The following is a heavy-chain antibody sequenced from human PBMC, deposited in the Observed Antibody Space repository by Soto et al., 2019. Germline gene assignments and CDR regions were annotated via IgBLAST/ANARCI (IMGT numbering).Heavy chain of an antibody. D-gene: IGHD6-13*01. CDR1: GGSISSYY. Sequence: PSETLSLTCTPSGGSISSYYWSWIRQPPGKGLEWIGYIYYSGSTNYNPSLKSRVTISVDTSKNQFSLKLSSVTAADTAVYYCAREKPTSIAAAGFYGMDVWGEGTTVTVAS. CDR3: AREKPTSIAAAGFYGMDV. J-gene: IGHJ6*02. V-gene: IGHV4-59*01. CDR2: IYYSGST.